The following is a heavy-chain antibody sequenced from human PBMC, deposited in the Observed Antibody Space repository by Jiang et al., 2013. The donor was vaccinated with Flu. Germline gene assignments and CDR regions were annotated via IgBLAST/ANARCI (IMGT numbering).Heavy chain of an antibody. J-gene: IGHJ4*02. CDR3: ARHLEYGGNCFLDY. V-gene: IGHV5-51*01. CDR2: IYPGDSNT. Sequence: GSEYSFTSYWIGWVRQMPGKGLEWMGSIYPGDSNTRYSPSFQGQVTISADKSISTAYLQWSSLRASDTAMYFCARHLEYGGNCFLDYWGRGTLVTVSS. D-gene: IGHD4-23*01. CDR1: EYSFTSYW.